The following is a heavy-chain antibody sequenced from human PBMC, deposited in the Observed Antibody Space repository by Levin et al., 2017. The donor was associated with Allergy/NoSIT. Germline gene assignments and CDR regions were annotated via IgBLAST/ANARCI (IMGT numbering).Heavy chain of an antibody. CDR1: NGSFSDYH. J-gene: IGHJ4*02. V-gene: IGHV4-34*01. CDR3: ARVFRWGRQAAKRGYFDY. CDR2: INHSGGT. Sequence: SETLSLTCGVSNGSFSDYHWSWIRQPPGKGLEWIGEINHSGGTDYNPSLKSRVIMSVDTSKNQFSLTLSSVTPPDTAMYHCARVFRWGRQAAKRGYFDYWGQGTLVTVSS. D-gene: IGHD6-25*01.